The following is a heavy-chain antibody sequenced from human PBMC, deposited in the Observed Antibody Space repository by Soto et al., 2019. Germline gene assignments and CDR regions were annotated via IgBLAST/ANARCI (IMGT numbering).Heavy chain of an antibody. CDR1: GFTFSSYA. D-gene: IGHD3-22*01. CDR2: ISGSGGST. CDR3: AQQGGGRVVFICRRMGAFDI. Sequence: EVQRLESGGGLVQPGGSLRLSCAASGFTFSSYAMSWVRQAPGKGLEWVSAISGSGGSTYYADSVKGRFTISRDNSKNMLYRQRNSRTAEDMAVYSCAQQGGGRVVFICRRMGAFDIWGQGAMVTDSS. V-gene: IGHV3-23*01. J-gene: IGHJ3*02.